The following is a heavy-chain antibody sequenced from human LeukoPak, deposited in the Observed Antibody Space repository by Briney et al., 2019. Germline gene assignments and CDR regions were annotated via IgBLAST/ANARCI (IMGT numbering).Heavy chain of an antibody. CDR1: GFTFSRFG. D-gene: IGHD2-15*01. J-gene: IGHJ4*02. CDR2: ISSTSSAI. CDR3: AQKGGTDH. V-gene: IGHV3-48*02. Sequence: GGSLRLSCAASGFTFSRFGMNWVRQAPGKGLEWISYISSTSSAISYADSVRGRFTISRDNAKNSLYLQMSSLRDEDTAVYYCAQKGGTDHWGQGTLVTVSS.